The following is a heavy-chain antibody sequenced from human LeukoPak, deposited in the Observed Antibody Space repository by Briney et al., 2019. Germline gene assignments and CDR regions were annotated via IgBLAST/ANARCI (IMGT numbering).Heavy chain of an antibody. CDR2: VKKDASEK. CDR1: GFTFSNNW. V-gene: IGHV3-7*01. J-gene: IGHJ4*02. CDR3: ASDCSSTSCYGY. D-gene: IGHD2-2*01. Sequence: GGSLRLSCAASGFTFSNNWMTWVRQAPGKGLEWVASVKKDASEKYYVDSVKGRFTISRDNAKNSLYLQMNSLRVEDTAVYYCASDCSSTSCYGYWGQGTLVTVSS.